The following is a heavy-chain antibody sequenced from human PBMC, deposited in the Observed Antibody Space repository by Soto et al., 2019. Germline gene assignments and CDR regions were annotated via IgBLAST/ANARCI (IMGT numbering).Heavy chain of an antibody. Sequence: DVQLVESGGGLVQWGGSLRLSCVTSGFTFSTYGMTWVRQAPGKGLEWVSYGGSGGSRYYAESVKGRFTISRDNSKNTPSLEMNSLRAEDTATYYCVKFRGRAYPYYYMDVWGKGTTVTVSS. V-gene: IGHV3-23*04. CDR2: YGGSGGSR. D-gene: IGHD3-10*01. CDR1: GFTFSTYG. CDR3: VKFRGRAYPYYYMDV. J-gene: IGHJ6*03.